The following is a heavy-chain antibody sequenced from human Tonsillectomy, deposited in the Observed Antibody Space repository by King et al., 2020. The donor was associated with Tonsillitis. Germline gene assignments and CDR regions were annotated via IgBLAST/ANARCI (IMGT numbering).Heavy chain of an antibody. CDR1: NGSISTGSYF. J-gene: IGHJ4*02. V-gene: IGHV4-39*01. Sequence: QLQESGPGLVKPSETLSLTCIVSNGSISTGSYFWGWIRQPPGRGLGWIGNIYYSGTTSYNSSLTSRVAISVDTSKNQFSLKLGSVTAADTCVYFCGGRQAMAGAPLDYWGQGILVTVSS. CDR2: IYYSGTT. CDR3: GGRQAMAGAPLDY. D-gene: IGHD6-19*01.